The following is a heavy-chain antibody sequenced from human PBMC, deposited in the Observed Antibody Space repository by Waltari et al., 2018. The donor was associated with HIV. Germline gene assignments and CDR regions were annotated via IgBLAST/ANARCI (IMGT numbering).Heavy chain of an antibody. J-gene: IGHJ4*02. V-gene: IGHV4-34*01. D-gene: IGHD6-6*01. Sequence: QVQLQQWGAGLLKPSETLSLTCAVYGGSFSGYYWSWIRQPPGKGLEWIGEINHSGSTNYNPSLKSRVTISVDTSKNQFSLKLSSVTAADTAVYYCARGLALEYSTLVTGYFDYWGQGTLVTVSS. CDR1: GGSFSGYY. CDR2: INHSGST. CDR3: ARGLALEYSTLVTGYFDY.